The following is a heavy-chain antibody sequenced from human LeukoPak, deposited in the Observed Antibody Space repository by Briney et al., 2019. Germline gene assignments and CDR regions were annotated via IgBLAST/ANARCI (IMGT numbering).Heavy chain of an antibody. CDR3: ARAGTMVRGVIFSGYYFDY. V-gene: IGHV1-69*01. Sequence: GASVKVSCKASGGTLSSYAISWVRQAPGQGLEWMGGIIPIFGTANYAQKFQGRVTITADESTSTAYMELSSLRSEDTAVYYCARAGTMVRGVIFSGYYFDYWGQGTLVTVSS. D-gene: IGHD3-10*01. CDR2: IIPIFGTA. CDR1: GGTLSSYA. J-gene: IGHJ4*02.